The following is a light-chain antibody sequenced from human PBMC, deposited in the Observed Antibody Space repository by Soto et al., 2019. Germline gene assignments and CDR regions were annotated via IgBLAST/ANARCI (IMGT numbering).Light chain of an antibody. Sequence: QSALTQPPSASGSPGQSVTISCTGTSSDVGGYNYVSWYQQHPGKAPKLMIYEVSKRPSGVPDRFSGSKSGNTASLTVSGLQAEYEADYYCSSYAGSNQGVFGGGTKVTVL. CDR3: SSYAGSNQGV. CDR1: SSDVGGYNY. CDR2: EVS. J-gene: IGLJ2*01. V-gene: IGLV2-8*01.